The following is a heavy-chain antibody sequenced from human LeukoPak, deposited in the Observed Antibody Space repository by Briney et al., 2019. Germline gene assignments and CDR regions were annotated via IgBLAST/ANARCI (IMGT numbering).Heavy chain of an antibody. CDR2: INPGGDNT. Sequence: ASVKVSCKASGHTFTNYYIHWVRRAPGEGLEWMGLINPGGDNTNYAQNFQGRVTMTRDTSASTVYMSSLRSEDTAIYYCARIRDGYNDAYDIWGQGTVVTVPS. CDR3: ARIRDGYNDAYDI. CDR1: GHTFTNYY. D-gene: IGHD5-24*01. V-gene: IGHV1-46*01. J-gene: IGHJ3*02.